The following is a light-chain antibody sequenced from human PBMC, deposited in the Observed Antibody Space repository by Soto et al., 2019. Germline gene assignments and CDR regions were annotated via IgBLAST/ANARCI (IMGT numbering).Light chain of an antibody. CDR1: QSVSSN. J-gene: IGKJ3*01. CDR3: QQRSNWPSFT. CDR2: DAS. Sequence: EIVMTQSPATLSVSPGERATLSCRASQSVSSNLAWYQQKPGQAPRLLIYDASNRATGIPARFSGSGSGTDFTLTISSLEPEDFAVYYCQQRSNWPSFTFGPGTKVDIK. V-gene: IGKV3-11*01.